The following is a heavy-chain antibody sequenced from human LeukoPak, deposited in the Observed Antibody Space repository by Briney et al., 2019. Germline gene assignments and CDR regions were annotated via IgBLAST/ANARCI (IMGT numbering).Heavy chain of an antibody. CDR3: ARPPGGDIVVVPAGD. J-gene: IGHJ4*02. CDR2: IKQDGSEK. CDR1: GFTFSSYW. D-gene: IGHD2-2*01. V-gene: IGHV3-7*03. Sequence: GGSLRLSCAASGFTFSSYWMSWVRQAPGKGLDWVANIKQDGSEKYYVDSVKGRFTISRDNAKNSLYLQMNSLRAEDTAVYYCARPPGGDIVVVPAGDWGQGTLVTVSS.